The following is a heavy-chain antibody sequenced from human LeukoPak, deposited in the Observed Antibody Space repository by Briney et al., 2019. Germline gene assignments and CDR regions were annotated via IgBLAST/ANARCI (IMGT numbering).Heavy chain of an antibody. Sequence: SETLCLTCIVSGGSVSVGSYYWSWIRLPPGKGLEWHGYIYYSGSTNYNPSLKRRVTISVDNSKNQFSLKLSSVTAEDTAVYYCARDSTAAGAFDYWGQGTLVTVSS. CDR3: ARDSTAAGAFDY. D-gene: IGHD6-13*01. J-gene: IGHJ4*02. CDR2: IYYSGST. V-gene: IGHV4-61*01. CDR1: GGSVSVGSYY.